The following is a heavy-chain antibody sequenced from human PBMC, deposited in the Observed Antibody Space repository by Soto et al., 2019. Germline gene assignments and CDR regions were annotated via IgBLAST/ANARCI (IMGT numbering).Heavy chain of an antibody. Sequence: GGSLRLSCEASGFTLSRYDVHWVRQPTGKGLEWVSVIGAAGDTYYPGSVKGRFTISRENAKNSLYLQMNSLRAGDTAVFYCARRGPYYSSGMDVWGPGTTEKVSS. D-gene: IGHD3-10*01. CDR1: GFTLSRYD. V-gene: IGHV3-13*01. CDR3: ARRGPYYSSGMDV. CDR2: IGAAGDT. J-gene: IGHJ6*01.